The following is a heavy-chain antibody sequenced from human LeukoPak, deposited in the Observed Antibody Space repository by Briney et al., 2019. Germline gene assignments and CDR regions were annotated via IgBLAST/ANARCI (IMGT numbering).Heavy chain of an antibody. CDR2: ISSSSSTI. J-gene: IGHJ3*02. CDR1: GFTFSSYS. CDR3: ARGEGAFDI. V-gene: IGHV3-48*01. Sequence: PGGSLRLSCAASGFTFSSYSMNWVRQAPGKGLEWVSYISSSSSTIYYADSVEGRFTISRDNAKNSLYLQMNSLRAEDTAVYYCARGEGAFDIWGQGTMVTVSS.